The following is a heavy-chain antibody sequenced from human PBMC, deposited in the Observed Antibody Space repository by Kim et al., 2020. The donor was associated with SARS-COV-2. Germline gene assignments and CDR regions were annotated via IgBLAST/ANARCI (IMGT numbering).Heavy chain of an antibody. CDR3: ARGFGYYYDSSGPYFDY. Sequence: SVKVSCKASGGTFSSYAISWVRQAPGQGLEWMGGIIPIFGTANYAQKFQGRVTITADESTSTAYMELSSLRSEDTAVYYCARGFGYYYDSSGPYFDYWGQGTLVTVSS. CDR2: IIPIFGTA. CDR1: GGTFSSYA. V-gene: IGHV1-69*13. D-gene: IGHD3-22*01. J-gene: IGHJ4*02.